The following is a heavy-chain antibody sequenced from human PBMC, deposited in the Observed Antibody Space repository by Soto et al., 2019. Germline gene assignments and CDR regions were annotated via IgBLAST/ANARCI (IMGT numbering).Heavy chain of an antibody. CDR1: EPPSGAIA. CDR2: MWYDGVNK. Sequence: QVQLVGPGEGVVKLGRPWRFSGAAPEPPSGAIARPGLGRPQAKGLEWVAVMWYDGVNKDYADSVKGRFTVSRDNSKKTVYLQMNSLRVEDTAVYYCARDATPFSSSRESWFDPWGQGTLVTVSS. J-gene: IGHJ5*02. V-gene: IGHV3-33*01. D-gene: IGHD2-2*01. CDR3: ARDATPFSSSRESWFDP.